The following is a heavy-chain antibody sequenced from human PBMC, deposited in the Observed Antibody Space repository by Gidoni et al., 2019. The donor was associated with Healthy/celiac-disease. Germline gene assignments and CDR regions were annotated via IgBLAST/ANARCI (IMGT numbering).Heavy chain of an antibody. CDR1: GGSISSYY. D-gene: IGHD6-19*01. V-gene: IGHV4-59*01. CDR3: ARSRAVSQNYYFDY. Sequence: QVQLQESGPGLVTPSETLSLTYTVSGGSISSYYWSWIRQSPGKGLDWIWYIYYSGSTNYNPSLKSRVTISVDTSKIQFSLKLSSVTAADIAVYYFARSRAVSQNYYFDYWGQGTLVTVSS. CDR2: IYYSGST. J-gene: IGHJ4*02.